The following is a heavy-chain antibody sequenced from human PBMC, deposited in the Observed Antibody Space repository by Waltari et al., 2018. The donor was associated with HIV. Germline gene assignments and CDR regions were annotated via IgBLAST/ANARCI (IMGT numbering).Heavy chain of an antibody. CDR3: IRWAKY. V-gene: IGHV3-74*01. CDR1: GFTFSDYW. J-gene: IGHJ4*02. CDR2: INGDGSIT. Sequence: EVQLVESGGDLVQPGGSLRLSCAASGFTFSDYWMHWVRQAPGKGLVWVSRINGDGSITSYADSVKGRFTISRDNAKNTVHLQMNSLRVEDTAVYYCIRWAKYWGQGTLVSVSS.